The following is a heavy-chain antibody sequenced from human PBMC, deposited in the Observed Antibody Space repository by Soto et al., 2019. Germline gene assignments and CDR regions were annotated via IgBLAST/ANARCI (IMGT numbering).Heavy chain of an antibody. D-gene: IGHD6-13*01. Sequence: GGSLRLSCAASGFTFSSYAMSWVRQAPGKGLEWVSAISGSGGSTYYADSVKGRFTISRDNSKNTLYLQMNSLRAEDTAVYYCAKNGEGSWQFDYYYYYGMDVWGQGTTVTVSS. CDR3: AKNGEGSWQFDYYYYYGMDV. V-gene: IGHV3-23*01. CDR2: ISGSGGST. J-gene: IGHJ6*02. CDR1: GFTFSSYA.